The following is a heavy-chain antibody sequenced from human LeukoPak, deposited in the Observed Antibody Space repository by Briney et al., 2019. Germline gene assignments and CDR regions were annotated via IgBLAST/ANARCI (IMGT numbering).Heavy chain of an antibody. D-gene: IGHD3-10*01. CDR1: GFSLRDTGAG. CDR3: APSLYYSGMDSYYNGFYH. J-gene: IGHJ4*02. V-gene: IGHV2-5*02. CDR2: IYWDDDK. Sequence: SGPTLVRPTQTLTLTYYFSGFSLRDTGAGVGWIRQPPGKALECLAFIYWDDDKRYSSSLKSRLTITKDTSKNEVVLTMTNMDPLDTATYYCAPSLYYSGMDSYYNGFYHWGQGTLVTVSS.